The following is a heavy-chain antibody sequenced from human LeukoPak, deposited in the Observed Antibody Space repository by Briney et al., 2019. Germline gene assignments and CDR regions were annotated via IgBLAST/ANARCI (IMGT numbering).Heavy chain of an antibody. CDR3: AKDGSRSIVVVPAAMARWFDP. V-gene: IGHV3-48*03. D-gene: IGHD2-2*01. J-gene: IGHJ5*02. Sequence: GGSLRLSCAASGFTFSSYEMNWVRQAPGKGLEWVSYISSSGSTIYYADSVKGRFTISRDNSKNTLYLQMNSLRAEDTAVYYCAKDGSRSIVVVPAAMARWFDPWGQGTLVTVSS. CDR1: GFTFSSYE. CDR2: ISSSGSTI.